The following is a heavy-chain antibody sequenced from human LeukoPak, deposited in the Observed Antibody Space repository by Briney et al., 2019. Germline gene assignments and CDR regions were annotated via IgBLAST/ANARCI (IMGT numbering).Heavy chain of an antibody. V-gene: IGHV1-46*01. CDR1: GYSVTIQY. CDR2: INLSGGST. Sequence: ASVKVSCKASGYSVTIQYMHWVRQALGQGLEWMGIINLSGGSTKYAQHFQGRVTMTRDTSTSTVYMELSSLTSDDTAVYYCLFAEAGTGLYYFDDWGQGTLVTVSS. CDR3: LFAEAGTGLYYFDD. D-gene: IGHD6-19*01. J-gene: IGHJ4*02.